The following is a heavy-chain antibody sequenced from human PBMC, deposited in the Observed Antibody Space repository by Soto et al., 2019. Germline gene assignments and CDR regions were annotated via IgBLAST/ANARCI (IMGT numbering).Heavy chain of an antibody. CDR3: ARGDWNYGY. CDR2: ISYDGSNK. V-gene: IGHV3-30-3*01. CDR1: GFTFSSYA. J-gene: IGHJ4*02. Sequence: QVQLVESGGGVVQPGRSLRLSCAASGFTFSSYAMHWVRQAPGKGLEWVAVISYDGSNKYYADSVKGRFTIPRDNSKNTLYLQMNSLRAEDTAVYYCARGDWNYGYWGQGTLVTVSS. D-gene: IGHD1-7*01.